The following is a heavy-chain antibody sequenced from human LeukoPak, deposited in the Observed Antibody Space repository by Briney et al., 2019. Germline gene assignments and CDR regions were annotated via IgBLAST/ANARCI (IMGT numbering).Heavy chain of an antibody. CDR2: IGSSGNAI. J-gene: IGHJ5*02. Sequence: GGSLRLSCAASGFTFSNYEMNWVRQAPEKGLEWVAYIGSSGNAIYYEDSVKGRFTISRDNAKNSLYLQMNSLRADDTAVYYCARGGYRSDWFDPWGQGTLVTVSS. V-gene: IGHV3-48*03. CDR3: ARGGYRSDWFDP. CDR1: GFTFSNYE. D-gene: IGHD1-1*01.